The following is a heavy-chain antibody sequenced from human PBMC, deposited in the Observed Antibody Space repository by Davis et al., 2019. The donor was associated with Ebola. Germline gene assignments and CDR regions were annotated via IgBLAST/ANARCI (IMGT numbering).Heavy chain of an antibody. CDR3: ARDRYCTNGVCYTDFDY. CDR1: GGSISSHY. Sequence: PSETLSLTCTVSGGSISSHYWSWIRQPPGKGLEWIGYIYYSGSTNYNPSLKSRVTMSVDTSKNQFSLKLSSVTAADTAVYYCARDRYCTNGVCYTDFDYWGQGTLVTVSS. J-gene: IGHJ4*02. D-gene: IGHD2-8*01. V-gene: IGHV4-59*11. CDR2: IYYSGST.